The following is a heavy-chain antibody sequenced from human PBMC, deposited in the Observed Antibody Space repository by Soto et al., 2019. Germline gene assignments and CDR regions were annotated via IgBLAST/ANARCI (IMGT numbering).Heavy chain of an antibody. J-gene: IGHJ6*03. CDR3: ARGGSGFGDRFYYMDV. CDR2: IWYDGSNK. CDR1: GFTFSSYG. V-gene: IGHV3-33*01. D-gene: IGHD3-10*01. Sequence: QVQLVESGGGVVQPGRSLRLSCAASGFTFSSYGMHWVRQAPGKGLELVAVIWYDGSNKYYADSVKCRFTISRDNSKNTLYLQMHSLRAEDTAVYYCARGGSGFGDRFYYMDVWGKGTTVTVSS.